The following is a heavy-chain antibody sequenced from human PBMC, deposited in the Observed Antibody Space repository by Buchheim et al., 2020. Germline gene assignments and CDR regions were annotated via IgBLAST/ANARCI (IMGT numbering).Heavy chain of an antibody. CDR3: ARSYDILTGYFDY. CDR1: GFTFSSYA. CDR2: ISYDGSNK. V-gene: IGHV3-30-3*01. J-gene: IGHJ4*02. Sequence: QVQLVESGGGVVQPRRSLRLSCAASGFTFSSYAMHWVRQAPGKGLEWVAVISYDGSNKYYADSVKGRFTISRGNSKNTLYLQMTSLRAEDTAVYYCARSYDILTGYFDYWGQGTL. D-gene: IGHD3-9*01.